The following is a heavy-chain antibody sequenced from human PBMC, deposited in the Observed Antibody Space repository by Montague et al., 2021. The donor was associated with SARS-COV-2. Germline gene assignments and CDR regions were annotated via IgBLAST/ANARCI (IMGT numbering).Heavy chain of an antibody. CDR1: GASSSNYY. CDR2: INHSGYT. CDR3: ASAPRYSFGFWAY. Sequence: SETLSLTCAVYGASSSNYYWSWIRQSPGKGLEWVGEINHSGYTDYNPSLESRLTISLDSPKKQFSLKMTSVTAADTAIYYCASAPRYSFGFWAYWDQGTLVSVSS. V-gene: IGHV4-34*01. J-gene: IGHJ4*02. D-gene: IGHD5-12*01.